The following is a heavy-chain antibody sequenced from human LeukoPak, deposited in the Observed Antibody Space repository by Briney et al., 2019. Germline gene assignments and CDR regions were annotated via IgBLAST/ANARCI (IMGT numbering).Heavy chain of an antibody. V-gene: IGHV7-4-1*02. Sequence: GASVKVSCKASGYTFTSYAMNWVRQAPGQGLAWMGWINTNTGNPTYAQGFTGRFVFSLDTSVSTAYLQISSLKAEDTAVYYCAREDCSGATCSVDYWGQGTLVTVSS. CDR1: GYTFTSYA. CDR2: INTNTGNP. D-gene: IGHD2-15*01. CDR3: AREDCSGATCSVDY. J-gene: IGHJ4*02.